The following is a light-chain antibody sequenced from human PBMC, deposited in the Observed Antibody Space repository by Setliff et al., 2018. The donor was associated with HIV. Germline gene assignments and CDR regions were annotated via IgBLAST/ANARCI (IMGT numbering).Light chain of an antibody. Sequence: SALTQPASVSGSPGQSITISCTGTSSDVGNYNYVSWYQQRPGKAPKLMIYEVTYRPSGVSNRFSGSKSGNTASLTISGLQAEDEADYYCSSYTTNTTFVFGTGTKGTVL. CDR3: SSYTTNTTFV. V-gene: IGLV2-14*01. CDR2: EVT. CDR1: SSDVGNYNY. J-gene: IGLJ1*01.